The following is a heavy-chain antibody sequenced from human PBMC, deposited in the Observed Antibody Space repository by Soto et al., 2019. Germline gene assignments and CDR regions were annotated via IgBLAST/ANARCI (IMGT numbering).Heavy chain of an antibody. J-gene: IGHJ5*02. CDR3: VRDGTKNLRDWFDP. CDR2: IYYSGSS. CDR1: GGSISSYY. Sequence: SETLSLTCTVSGGSISSYYWSWIRQPPGKGLEWIGHIYYSGSSNYNPSLKSRITISVDMSKKQFSLTLRSVTAADTAMYYCVRDGTKNLRDWFDPWGQGILVTVS. V-gene: IGHV4-59*12. D-gene: IGHD1-1*01.